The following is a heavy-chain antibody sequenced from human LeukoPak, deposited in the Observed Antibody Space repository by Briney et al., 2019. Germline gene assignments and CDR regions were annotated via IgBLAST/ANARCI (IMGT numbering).Heavy chain of an antibody. J-gene: IGHJ5*02. Sequence: SETLSLTCTVSGGSISSSSYYWGWIRQPPGKGLEWIGEINHSGSTNYNPSLKSRVTISVDTSKNQFSLKLSSVTAADTAVYYCARHLDPYSSSWYPLTTLNWFDPWGQGTLVTVSS. CDR1: GGSISSSSYY. D-gene: IGHD6-13*01. CDR2: INHSGST. V-gene: IGHV4-39*01. CDR3: ARHLDPYSSSWYPLTTLNWFDP.